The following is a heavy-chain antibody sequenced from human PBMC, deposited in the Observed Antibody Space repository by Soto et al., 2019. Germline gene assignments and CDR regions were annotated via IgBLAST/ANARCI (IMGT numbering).Heavy chain of an antibody. CDR2: ISYDGSNK. CDR1: GFTFSSYA. Sequence: VQLVESGGGLVQPGGSLRLSCAASGFTFSSYAMHWVRQAPGKGLEWVAVISYDGSNKYYADSVKGRFTISRDNSKNTLYLQMNSLRAEDTAVYYCARAPRYDSSGYYPGAFDIWGQGTMVTVSS. CDR3: ARAPRYDSSGYYPGAFDI. D-gene: IGHD3-22*01. V-gene: IGHV3-30-3*01. J-gene: IGHJ3*02.